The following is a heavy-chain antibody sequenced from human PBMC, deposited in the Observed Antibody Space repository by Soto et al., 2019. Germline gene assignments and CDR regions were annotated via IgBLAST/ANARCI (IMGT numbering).Heavy chain of an antibody. D-gene: IGHD6-13*01. Sequence: EVQLVESGGGLVQPAGSLRLSCTASGFTFSSYWMHWVRQAPGKGLVWVSRINSDGRTTSYVDSVKDRFTSSRDNAKNTVYRHMNSLRPDDTAVYYCAGSIAAGYWGQGTLVTVSS. V-gene: IGHV3-74*01. CDR2: INSDGRTT. CDR1: GFTFSSYW. CDR3: AGSIAAGY. J-gene: IGHJ4*02.